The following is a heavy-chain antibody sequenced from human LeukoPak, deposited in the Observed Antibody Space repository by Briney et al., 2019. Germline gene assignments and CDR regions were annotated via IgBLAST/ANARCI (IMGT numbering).Heavy chain of an antibody. J-gene: IGHJ5*02. CDR1: GFTFSSYA. Sequence: GGSLRLSCAASGFTFSSYAMSWVRQAPGKGLEWVSAISGSGGSPYYADSAKGRFTISRDNSKNTLYLQMNSLRAQDTAVYYGAKGPYHPARRITMTVVDAATGNTWGQGTLVTVSS. CDR2: ISGSGGSP. CDR3: AKGPYHPARRITMTVVDAATGNT. V-gene: IGHV3-23*01. D-gene: IGHD3-22*01.